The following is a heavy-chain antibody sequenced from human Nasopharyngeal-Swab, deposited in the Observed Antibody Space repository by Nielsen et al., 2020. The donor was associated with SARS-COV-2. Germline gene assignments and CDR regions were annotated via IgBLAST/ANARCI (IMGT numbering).Heavy chain of an antibody. Sequence: GGSLRLSCAASGFTFYSYGMHWVRQAPGKGLEWVAVISYEGSNEYYANSVKGRFTISRDNSKNTLYLQMNSLRAEDTAVYYCAKDGGLTTFPYYYYYGIDVWGQGTTVNVSS. V-gene: IGHV3-30*18. CDR1: GFTFYSYG. J-gene: IGHJ6*02. D-gene: IGHD4/OR15-4a*01. CDR2: ISYEGSNE. CDR3: AKDGGLTTFPYYYYYGIDV.